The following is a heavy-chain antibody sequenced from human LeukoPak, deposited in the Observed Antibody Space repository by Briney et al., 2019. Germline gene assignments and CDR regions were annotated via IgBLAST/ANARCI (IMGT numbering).Heavy chain of an antibody. CDR2: SNAGNGNT. Sequence: ASVKVSCKASGYTFTSYAMHWVRQAPGQRLEWMGWSNAGNGNTKYSQEFQGRVTMTRNTSISTAYMELSSLRSEDTVVYYCARAIIPTMEQQLALSYYYYGMDVWGQGTTVTVSS. V-gene: IGHV1-3*02. CDR3: ARAIIPTMEQQLALSYYYYGMDV. CDR1: GYTFTSYA. J-gene: IGHJ6*02. D-gene: IGHD6-13*01.